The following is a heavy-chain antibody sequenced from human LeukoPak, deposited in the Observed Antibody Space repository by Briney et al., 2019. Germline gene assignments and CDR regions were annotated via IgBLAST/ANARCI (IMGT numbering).Heavy chain of an antibody. J-gene: IGHJ3*02. D-gene: IGHD3-22*01. CDR2: INPNSGGT. CDR1: GYTFTGYY. V-gene: IGHV1-2*02. CDR3: ARDLSDYYDSSAGAFDI. Sequence: ASVKVSCKASGYTFTGYYMHWVRQAPGQGLEWMGWINPNSGGTNYAQKFQGRVTMTRDTSISTAYMELSRLRSDDTAVYYCARDLSDYYDSSAGAFDIWGQGTMVTVSS.